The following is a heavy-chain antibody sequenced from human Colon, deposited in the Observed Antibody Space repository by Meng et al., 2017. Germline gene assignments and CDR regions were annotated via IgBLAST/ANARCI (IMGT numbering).Heavy chain of an antibody. D-gene: IGHD6-19*01. CDR1: GYTFTSYA. J-gene: IGHJ2*01. CDR2: INAGNGNT. Sequence: ASVKVSCKASGYTFTSYAMHWVRQAPGQRLEWMGWINAGNGNTKYSQKFQGRVTITRDTSASTAYMELSSLRSEDTAVYYCARVPTRIAVAGRLVSWYFDLWGRGTLVTVSS. V-gene: IGHV1-3*01. CDR3: ARVPTRIAVAGRLVSWYFDL.